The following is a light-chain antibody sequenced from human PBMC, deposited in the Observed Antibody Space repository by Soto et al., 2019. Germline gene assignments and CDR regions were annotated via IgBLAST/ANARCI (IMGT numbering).Light chain of an antibody. CDR3: QHYNSYSEA. Sequence: DIQMTQSPSTLSGSVGDRVTITCRASQTISSWLAWYQQKPGKAPKLLIYKASTLKSGVPSRFSDSGSGTEFTLTISSLQPDDFATYYCQHYNSYSEAFGQVTKGDIK. J-gene: IGKJ1*01. CDR2: KAS. CDR1: QTISSW. V-gene: IGKV1-5*03.